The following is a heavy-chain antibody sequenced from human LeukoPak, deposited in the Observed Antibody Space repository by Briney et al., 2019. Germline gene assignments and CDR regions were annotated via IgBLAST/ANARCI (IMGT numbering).Heavy chain of an antibody. CDR3: AKRPLEAAYYFDY. CDR2: ISGSGGST. J-gene: IGHJ4*02. V-gene: IGHV3-23*01. Sequence: GGSLRLSCAVSGFAVSGNFMNWVRQAPGKGLEWVSAISGSGGSTYYADSVKGRFTISRDNSKNTLYLQMNSLRAEDTAVYYCAKRPLEAAYYFDYWGQGTLVTVSS. CDR1: GFAVSGNF. D-gene: IGHD1-1*01.